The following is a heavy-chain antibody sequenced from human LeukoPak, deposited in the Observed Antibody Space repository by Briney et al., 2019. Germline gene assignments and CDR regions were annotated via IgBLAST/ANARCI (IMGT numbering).Heavy chain of an antibody. D-gene: IGHD3-3*01. CDR1: GCTFSNYA. J-gene: IGHJ4*02. Sequence: GGSLRLSCAASGCTFSNYAMSWVRQAPRKGLEWVSAVSGSGGSSYYADSVKGRFTSSRDNSRSTLYLQMNSLRADDTAVYYCATDRGWRTSGYYLYYFEYWGQGTLVTYSS. CDR3: ATDRGWRTSGYYLYYFEY. CDR2: VSGSGGSS. V-gene: IGHV3-23*01.